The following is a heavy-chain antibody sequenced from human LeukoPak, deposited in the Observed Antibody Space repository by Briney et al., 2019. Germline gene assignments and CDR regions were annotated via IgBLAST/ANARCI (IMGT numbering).Heavy chain of an antibody. J-gene: IGHJ4*02. Sequence: SGPTLVKPTQTLTLTCTCSGFSLNTNAVAVGWVRQPPGQALEWLTFIYGNDDKRYSPPLASRLTITKDTSKNQVVLTMTDMDYVDTATYYCVHRTMVTSVDHWGQGTLVTVSS. V-gene: IGHV2-5*01. CDR2: IYGNDDK. D-gene: IGHD4-17*01. CDR1: GFSLNTNAVA. CDR3: VHRTMVTSVDH.